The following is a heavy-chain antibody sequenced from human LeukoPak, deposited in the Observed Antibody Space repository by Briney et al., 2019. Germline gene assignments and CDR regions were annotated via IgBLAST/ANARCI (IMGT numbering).Heavy chain of an antibody. CDR2: IYTSGST. CDR1: GGSIRSYY. Sequence: SETLSLTCTVSGGSIRSYYWSWIRQPPGKGVEWIGYIYTSGSTNYNPSLKSRVTISVDTSKNQFSLKLSSVTAADTAVYYCARHLMVRGYYYYYYYMDVWGKGTTVTVSS. J-gene: IGHJ6*03. CDR3: ARHLMVRGYYYYYYYMDV. V-gene: IGHV4-4*09. D-gene: IGHD3-10*01.